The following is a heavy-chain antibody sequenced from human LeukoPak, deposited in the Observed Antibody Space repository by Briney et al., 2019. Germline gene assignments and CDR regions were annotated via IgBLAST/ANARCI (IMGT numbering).Heavy chain of an antibody. D-gene: IGHD5-24*01. V-gene: IGHV1-69*04. Sequence: ASVKVSCKTSGGTFSSYAISWVRQAPGQGLEWMGRIIPILGIANYAQKFQGRVTITADKSTSTAYMELSSLRSDDTAVYYCARVKRWLQYFDYWGQGTLVTVSS. J-gene: IGHJ4*02. CDR3: ARVKRWLQYFDY. CDR1: GGTFSSYA. CDR2: IIPILGIA.